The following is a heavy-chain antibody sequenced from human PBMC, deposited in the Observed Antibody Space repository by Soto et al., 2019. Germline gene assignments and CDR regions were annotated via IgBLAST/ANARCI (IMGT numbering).Heavy chain of an antibody. V-gene: IGHV1-69*02. CDR2: IIPILGIA. Sequence: QVQLVQSGAEVKKPGSSVKVSCKASGGTFSSYTISWVRQAPGQGLEWMGRIIPILGIANYAQKFQGRVSITADKSTSTAYLEVSSLRSEDTAVYYCAIRVGAELSSKGFDIWGQRRIVTVSS. CDR3: AIRVGAELSSKGFDI. J-gene: IGHJ3*02. D-gene: IGHD3-16*02. CDR1: GGTFSSYT.